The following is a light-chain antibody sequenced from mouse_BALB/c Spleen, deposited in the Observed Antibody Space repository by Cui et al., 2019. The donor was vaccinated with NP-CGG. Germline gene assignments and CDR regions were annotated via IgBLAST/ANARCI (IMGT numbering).Light chain of an antibody. CDR1: TGAVTTSNY. V-gene: IGLV1*01. CDR3: ALWYSNHWV. Sequence: QAIVTQESALTTSPGETVTLTCRSSTGAVTTSNYANWVQEKPDHLFTGLIGGTNNRAPGVPARFSGPLIGDKAALTITGAQTEGEAIYFCALWYSNHWVFGGGTKLTVL. J-gene: IGLJ1*01. CDR2: GTN.